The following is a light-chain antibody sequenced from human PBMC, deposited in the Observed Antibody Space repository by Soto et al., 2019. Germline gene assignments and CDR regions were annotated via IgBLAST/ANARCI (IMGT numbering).Light chain of an antibody. V-gene: IGKV3-20*01. J-gene: IGKJ1*01. CDR1: QSLTSRY. CDR3: QQYSSSPQT. CDR2: GAS. Sequence: IVLTQSPGTLSLSPGERATLSCRASQSLTSRYLAWYQQKSGQAPRLLIYGASSRAAGIPDKFSGSGSGTDFTLTISRLEPDDFGVYFCQQYSSSPQTFGQGTKVDIK.